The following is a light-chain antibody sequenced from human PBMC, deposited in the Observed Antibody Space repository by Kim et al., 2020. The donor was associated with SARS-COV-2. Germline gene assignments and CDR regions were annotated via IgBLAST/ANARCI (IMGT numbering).Light chain of an antibody. J-gene: IGLJ1*01. Sequence: SLALGQTARITCGGNNIGSKNVHCYQQKPGQAPVLVIYRDSNRPSGIPERFSGSNSGNTATLTISRAQAGDEADYYCQVWDSSTYVFGTGTKVTVL. V-gene: IGLV3-9*01. CDR3: QVWDSSTYV. CDR1: NIGSKN. CDR2: RDS.